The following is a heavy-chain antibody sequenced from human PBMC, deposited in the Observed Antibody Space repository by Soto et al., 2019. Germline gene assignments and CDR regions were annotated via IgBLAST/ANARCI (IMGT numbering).Heavy chain of an antibody. Sequence: SETLSLTCTVSGGSISSGGYYWSWIRQHPGKGLEWIGYIYYSGSTYYNPSLKSRVTISVDTSKNQFSLKLSSVTAADTAVYYCATTRKGVHRKWGQGTLVTVSS. J-gene: IGHJ4*02. CDR3: ATTRKGVHRK. D-gene: IGHD3-10*01. CDR1: GGSISSGGYY. CDR2: IYYSGST. V-gene: IGHV4-31*03.